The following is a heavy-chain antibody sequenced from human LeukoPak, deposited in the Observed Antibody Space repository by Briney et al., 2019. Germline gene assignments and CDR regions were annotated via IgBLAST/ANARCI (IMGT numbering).Heavy chain of an antibody. CDR3: ARDIVVVTATINWFDP. J-gene: IGHJ5*02. Sequence: ASVKVSCKASGGTFSSYAISWVRQAPGQGLAWMGRIIPILGIANYAQKFQGRVTITADKSTSTAYMELSSLRSEDTAVYYWARDIVVVTATINWFDPWGQGTLVTVSS. CDR1: GGTFSSYA. D-gene: IGHD2-21*02. CDR2: IIPILGIA. V-gene: IGHV1-69*04.